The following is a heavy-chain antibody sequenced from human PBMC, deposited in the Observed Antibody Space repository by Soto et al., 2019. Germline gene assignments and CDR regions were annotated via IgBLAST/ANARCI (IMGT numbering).Heavy chain of an antibody. CDR1: GGSISSNSYY. CDR2: IYYSGST. Sequence: TSETLSLTCTVSGGSISSNSYYWGWTRQPPGKGLEWIGRIYYSGSTYYNPSLKSRVTISVDTSKNQFSLKLSSVTAADTAVYYCVSSNWFDPWGQGTPVTVSS. V-gene: IGHV4-39*01. J-gene: IGHJ5*02. CDR3: VSSNWFDP.